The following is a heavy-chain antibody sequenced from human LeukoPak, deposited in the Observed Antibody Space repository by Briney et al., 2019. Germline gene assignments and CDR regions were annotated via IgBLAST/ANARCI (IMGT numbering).Heavy chain of an antibody. CDR3: ARDRGGWYYFDY. CDR2: INPSGGSA. D-gene: IGHD6-19*01. Sequence: ASVKVSCKASGYTFTSYYMHWVRQAPGQGLEWMGIINPSGGSASYAQKFQGRVTMTRDTSTSTVYMELSSLRSEDTAVYYCARDRGGWYYFDYWGQGTLVTVSS. V-gene: IGHV1-46*01. J-gene: IGHJ4*02. CDR1: GYTFTSYY.